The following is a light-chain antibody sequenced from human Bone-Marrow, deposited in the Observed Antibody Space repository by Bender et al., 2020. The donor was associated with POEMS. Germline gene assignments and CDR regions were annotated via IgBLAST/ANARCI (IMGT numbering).Light chain of an antibody. Sequence: QSVLTQPPSVSGTPGQRVTISCSGSGSNIGSNTVNWYQQLPGTAPKLLIYGVNQRPSGVPDRFSGSKSGTSASLAISGLRSDDEADYYCATWDDSLRAVVFGGGTRLTVL. CDR3: ATWDDSLRAVV. V-gene: IGLV1-47*02. J-gene: IGLJ2*01. CDR2: GVN. CDR1: GSNIGSNT.